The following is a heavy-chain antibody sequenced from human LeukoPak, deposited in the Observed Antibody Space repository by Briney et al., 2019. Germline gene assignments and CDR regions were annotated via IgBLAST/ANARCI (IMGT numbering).Heavy chain of an antibody. D-gene: IGHD3-10*01. Sequence: PGGSLRLSCAGSGINPNSYWMSWVRQAPGKGLEWVANIKQDGTQKYYVDSVKGRFTISRDSAGKSLSLQMNSLRAEDTAVYYCARVIGTMVRGVSGFYFYQYMDVWGTGTTVIVSS. CDR3: ARVIGTMVRGVSGFYFYQYMDV. J-gene: IGHJ6*03. V-gene: IGHV3-7*01. CDR1: GINPNSYW. CDR2: IKQDGTQK.